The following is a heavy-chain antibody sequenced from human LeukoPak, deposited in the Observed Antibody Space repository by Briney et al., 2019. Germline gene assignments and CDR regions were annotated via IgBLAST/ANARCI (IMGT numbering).Heavy chain of an antibody. CDR1: GFTFSSYT. CDR2: ITTSDGNT. Sequence: GGSLRLSCAASGFTFSSYTMSWVRQAPGKGLEWVSTITTSDGNTYYADSVKGRFTVSRDNPKNTLFLQMNSLRAEDTAVYYCAKDGGLWVSAHWGDSWGRGALVTVSS. D-gene: IGHD7-27*01. J-gene: IGHJ4*02. V-gene: IGHV3-23*01. CDR3: AKDGGLWVSAHWGDS.